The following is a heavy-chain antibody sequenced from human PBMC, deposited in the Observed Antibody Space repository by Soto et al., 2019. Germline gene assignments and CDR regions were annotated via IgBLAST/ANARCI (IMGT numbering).Heavy chain of an antibody. Sequence: QVQLQESGPGLVKPSETLSLTCTVSGGSISSYYWSWIRQPPGKGLEWIGYIYYSGSTNYNPSLKSRVTISVDTSKNQFSLKLSSVTAADTAVYYCARRRRKGYFDYWGQGTLVTVSS. CDR2: IYYSGST. V-gene: IGHV4-59*08. CDR3: ARRRRKGYFDY. J-gene: IGHJ4*02. CDR1: GGSISSYY.